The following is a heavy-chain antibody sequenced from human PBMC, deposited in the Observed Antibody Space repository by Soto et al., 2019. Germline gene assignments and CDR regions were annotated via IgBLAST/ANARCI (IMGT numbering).Heavy chain of an antibody. D-gene: IGHD3-10*01. CDR1: GFTFSSYG. Sequence: GGSLRLSCAASGFTFSSYGMHWVRQAPGKGLEWVAVISYDGSNKYYADSVKGRFTISRDNSKNTLYLQMNSQRAEDTAVYYCAKEGNKWGTYYYGSGSPTYYFDYWGQGTLVTVSS. CDR3: AKEGNKWGTYYYGSGSPTYYFDY. V-gene: IGHV3-30*18. J-gene: IGHJ4*02. CDR2: ISYDGSNK.